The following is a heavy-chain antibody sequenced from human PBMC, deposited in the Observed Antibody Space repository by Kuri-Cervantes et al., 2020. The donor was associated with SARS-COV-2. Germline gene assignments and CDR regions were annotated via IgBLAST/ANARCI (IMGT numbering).Heavy chain of an antibody. CDR3: ARVRTYCSSTSCYTGYFQH. Sequence: ASVKVSCKASGGTFSSYAISWVRQAPGQGLEWMGWISAYNGNTNYAQKLQGRVTMTTDTSTSTAYMELRSLRSDDTAVYYCARVRTYCSSTSCYTGYFQHWGQGTLVTDSS. CDR2: ISAYNGNT. CDR1: GGTFSSYA. V-gene: IGHV1-18*01. D-gene: IGHD2-2*02. J-gene: IGHJ1*01.